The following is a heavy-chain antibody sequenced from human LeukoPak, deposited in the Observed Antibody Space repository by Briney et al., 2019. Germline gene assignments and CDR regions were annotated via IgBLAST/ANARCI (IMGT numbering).Heavy chain of an antibody. CDR3: ARDSIGLFE. CDR1: GFTFSNYR. Sequence: GGSLRLSCAASGFTFSNYRMNWVRQAPGKGLEWVSSISGRSSDIYYADSVKGRFTISRDNAKNSLYLQMNSLRVEDTAVYYCARDSIGLFEGGQGTLVTVSS. D-gene: IGHD3-3*01. J-gene: IGHJ4*02. CDR2: ISGRSSDI. V-gene: IGHV3-21*01.